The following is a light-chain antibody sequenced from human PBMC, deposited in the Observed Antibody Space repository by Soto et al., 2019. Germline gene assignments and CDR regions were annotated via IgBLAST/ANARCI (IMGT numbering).Light chain of an antibody. V-gene: IGKV1-5*02. CDR3: QQCYMGWT. J-gene: IGKJ1*01. Sequence: DIQMTQSPSTLSGSVGDRVTIICRASQSIGRFLAWYQHQPGKAPKLLIYDASTLESGVPSRLSGTGSGTEFTFSITSLQPEDVGTYYCQQCYMGWTFGQGTKVDIK. CDR1: QSIGRF. CDR2: DAS.